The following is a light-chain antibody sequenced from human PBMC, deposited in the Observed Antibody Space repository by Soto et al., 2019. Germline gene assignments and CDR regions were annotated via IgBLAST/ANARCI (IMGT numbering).Light chain of an antibody. CDR1: SGHSSYI. V-gene: IGLV4-60*03. CDR2: LEGSGSY. CDR3: CSYTVGDKVI. J-gene: IGLJ2*01. Sequence: QLVLTQSSSASASLGSSVKLTCTLSSGHSSYIIAWHQQQPGKAPRYLMKLEGSGSYNKGSGVPDRFSGSSSGADRYLTISNLQSEDEADYFCCSYTVGDKVIFGGGTKLTVL.